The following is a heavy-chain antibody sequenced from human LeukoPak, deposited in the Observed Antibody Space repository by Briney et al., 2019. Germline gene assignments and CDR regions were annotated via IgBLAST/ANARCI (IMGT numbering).Heavy chain of an antibody. Sequence: GSLRLSCAASGFIFSNYGMNWVRQAPGKGLEWVSVICANDGNTYYADAVKGRFTISRDNSKDTLYLQMDSLRAEDTAVYYCAKGSGSSCYSPCDYWGQGILVTVSS. J-gene: IGHJ4*02. CDR1: GFIFSNYG. CDR2: ICANDGNT. CDR3: AKGSGSSCYSPCDY. V-gene: IGHV3-23*01. D-gene: IGHD2-15*01.